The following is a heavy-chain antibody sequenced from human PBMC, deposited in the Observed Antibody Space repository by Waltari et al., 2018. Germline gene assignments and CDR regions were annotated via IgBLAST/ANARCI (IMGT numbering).Heavy chain of an antibody. J-gene: IGHJ6*02. CDR2: MNPNSGNT. Sequence: QVQLVQSGAEVKKPGASVKVSCKASGYTFTSYDINWVRQAPGQGLEWMGWMNPNSGNTGYAQKFQGRVTMTRNTSISTAYMELSSLRSEDTAVYYCARGPTNDFWSGYSIYYYGMDVWGQGTTVTVSS. CDR1: GYTFTSYD. V-gene: IGHV1-8*01. D-gene: IGHD3-3*01. CDR3: ARGPTNDFWSGYSIYYYGMDV.